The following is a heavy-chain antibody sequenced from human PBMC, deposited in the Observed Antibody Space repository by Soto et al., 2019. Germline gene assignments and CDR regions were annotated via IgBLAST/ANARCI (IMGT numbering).Heavy chain of an antibody. CDR1: GGTFSSYA. CDR2: IIPIFGTA. V-gene: IGHV1-69*13. D-gene: IGHD1-20*01. J-gene: IGHJ6*02. CDR3: ARSPGITGTRASQYAMDV. Sequence: SVKVSCKASGGTFSSYAISWVRQAPGQGLEWVGGIIPIFGTADYAQHFPGRVTISADESTNTAYLELSSLRSEDTAVYYCARSPGITGTRASQYAMDVWGQGTTVTVSS.